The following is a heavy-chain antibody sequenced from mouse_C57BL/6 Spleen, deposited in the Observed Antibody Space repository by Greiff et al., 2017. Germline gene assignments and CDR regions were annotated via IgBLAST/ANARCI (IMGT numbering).Heavy chain of an antibody. CDR2: ISGGGGNT. V-gene: IGHV5-9*01. J-gene: IGHJ2*01. Sequence: EVMLVESGGGLVKPGGSLKLSCAASGFTFSSYTMSWVRQTPEKRLEWVATISGGGGNTYYPDSVKGRYTISRDNAKNTLYLQMSSLRSEDTALYYCARGTTVDYWGQGTTLTVSS. CDR1: GFTFSSYT. D-gene: IGHD1-1*01. CDR3: ARGTTVDY.